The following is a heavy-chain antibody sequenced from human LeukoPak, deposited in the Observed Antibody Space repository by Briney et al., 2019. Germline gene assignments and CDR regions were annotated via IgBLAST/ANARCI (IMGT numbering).Heavy chain of an antibody. CDR2: ISSSGDII. D-gene: IGHD2-2*01. CDR1: GFTFRSYE. V-gene: IGHV3-48*03. J-gene: IGHJ4*02. Sequence: GGSLRLSCATSGFTFRSYEMNWVRQAPGKGLEWLSYISSSGDIIYYADSVKGRFTISRDDAKNSLYLQMNSLRAEDTAVYYCARISVVPAAGFDYWGQGTLVTVSS. CDR3: ARISVVPAAGFDY.